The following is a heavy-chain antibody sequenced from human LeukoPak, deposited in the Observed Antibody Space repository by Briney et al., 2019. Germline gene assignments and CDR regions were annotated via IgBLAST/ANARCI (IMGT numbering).Heavy chain of an antibody. CDR2: IYYSGST. CDR3: ARDQDYDSSGYYYGAFDI. V-gene: IGHV4-39*07. Sequence: PSETLSLTCTVSGGSISSSSYYWGWIRQPPGKGLEWIGSIYYSGSTYYNPSLKSRVTISVATSKNQFSLKLSSVTAADTAVYYCARDQDYDSSGYYYGAFDIWGQGTMVTVSS. J-gene: IGHJ3*02. D-gene: IGHD3-22*01. CDR1: GGSISSSSYY.